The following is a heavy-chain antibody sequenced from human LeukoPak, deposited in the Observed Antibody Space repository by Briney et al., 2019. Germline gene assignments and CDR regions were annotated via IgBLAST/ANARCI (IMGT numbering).Heavy chain of an antibody. J-gene: IGHJ4*02. Sequence: GGSLRLSCAASGFTFRSYGLSWVRQAPGKGLEWVSGISGTGISTYYADSVKGRFTISRDNSKNTLYLQMNSLRAEDTAVYYCAKRPHSSGYYFDYWGQGTLVTVPS. CDR1: GFTFRSYG. D-gene: IGHD5-18*01. CDR3: AKRPHSSGYYFDY. CDR2: ISGTGIST. V-gene: IGHV3-23*01.